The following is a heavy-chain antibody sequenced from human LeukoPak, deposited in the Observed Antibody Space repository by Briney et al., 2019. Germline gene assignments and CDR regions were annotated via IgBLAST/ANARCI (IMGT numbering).Heavy chain of an antibody. CDR3: ARVPEYCSSTSCLYYYYYYMDV. V-gene: IGHV1-2*02. J-gene: IGHJ6*03. Sequence: GASVKVSCKTSGYPFVAYYIHWVRQAPGQGLEWMGWINPNSGGTNYAQKFQGRVTMTRDTSISTAYMELSRLRSDDTAVYYCARVPEYCSSTSCLYYYYYYMDVWGKGTTVTVSS. D-gene: IGHD2-2*01. CDR1: GYPFVAYY. CDR2: INPNSGGT.